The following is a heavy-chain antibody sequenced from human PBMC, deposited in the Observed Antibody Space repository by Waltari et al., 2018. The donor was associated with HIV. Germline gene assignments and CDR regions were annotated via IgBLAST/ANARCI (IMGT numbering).Heavy chain of an antibody. D-gene: IGHD2-2*01. J-gene: IGHJ4*02. CDR3: ARALSTTWHNLDY. CDR2: TNPDNGDT. Sequence: QVQLIQSGAEMKKPGASMKVSCKASEYTFTTYHIHWVRQAPGEGLEWMGWTNPDNGDTQYDQKFQGWVSMTRDTSINTAYMNLTRLRSEDSAVYYCARALSTTWHNLDYWGQGTLVTVSS. CDR1: EYTFTTYH. V-gene: IGHV1-2*04.